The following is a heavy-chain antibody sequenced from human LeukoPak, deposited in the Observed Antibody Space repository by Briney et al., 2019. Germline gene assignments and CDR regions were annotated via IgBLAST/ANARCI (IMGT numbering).Heavy chain of an antibody. CDR3: AKDLVVVNDAFDI. Sequence: PGGSLRLSCAASGFTFSSYAMSWVRQAPGKGLEWVSAISGSGGSTYYAGSVKGRFTISRDNSKNTLYLQMNSLRAEDTAVYYCAKDLVVVNDAFDIWGQGTMVTVSS. CDR1: GFTFSSYA. V-gene: IGHV3-23*01. CDR2: ISGSGGST. J-gene: IGHJ3*02. D-gene: IGHD3-22*01.